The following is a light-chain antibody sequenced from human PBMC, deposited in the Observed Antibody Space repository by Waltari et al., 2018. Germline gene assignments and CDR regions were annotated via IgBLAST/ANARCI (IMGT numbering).Light chain of an antibody. Sequence: EIVMTPSPAPLSLSPGASATTSCMASQSVNINLDWYQQKPGQGPRLLIYCASTRATAIPARFSGSGSGTEFTLTISSLQSEDFAVYYCQQYNNWPPWTFGQGTKVEIK. CDR3: QQYNNWPPWT. J-gene: IGKJ1*01. V-gene: IGKV3-15*01. CDR2: CAS. CDR1: QSVNIN.